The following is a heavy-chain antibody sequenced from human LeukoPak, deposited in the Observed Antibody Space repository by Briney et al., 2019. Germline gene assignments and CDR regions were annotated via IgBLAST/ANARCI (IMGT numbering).Heavy chain of an antibody. CDR3: ARHSYCGSTTCYYYYGMDV. V-gene: IGHV5-51*01. CDR2: IHPGDSDT. J-gene: IGHJ6*02. Sequence: GESLKISCKGSGYSFTSYWIGWVRPMPGKGLEWMGIIHPGDSDTRYSPPFQGQVTISADKSISTAYLQWSSLKASDTAMYYCARHSYCGSTTCYYYYGMDVWGQGTTVTVSS. CDR1: GYSFTSYW. D-gene: IGHD2-2*01.